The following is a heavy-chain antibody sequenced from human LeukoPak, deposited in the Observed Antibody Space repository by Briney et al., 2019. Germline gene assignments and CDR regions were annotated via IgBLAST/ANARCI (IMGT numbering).Heavy chain of an antibody. V-gene: IGHV3-23*01. D-gene: IGHD5-18*01. CDR3: TKGTIWLPFDY. CDR2: ISGSGGST. Sequence: GGSLRLSCAAAGFTFSNYAMSWARQAPGKGLEWVSAISGSGGSTYYADSVKGRFTISRDNSKNTLYLQMNSLRAEDTAVYYCTKGTIWLPFDYWGQGTLVTVSS. J-gene: IGHJ4*02. CDR1: GFTFSNYA.